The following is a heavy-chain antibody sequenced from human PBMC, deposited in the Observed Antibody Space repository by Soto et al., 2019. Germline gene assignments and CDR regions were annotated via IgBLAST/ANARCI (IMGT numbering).Heavy chain of an antibody. J-gene: IGHJ4*02. CDR1: GYTFTIYD. CDR3: ARWDGDYGFDY. Sequence: QVQLVQSGAEVKKPGASVKVSCKASGYTFTIYDINWVRQATGQGLEWMGWMIPTSGTTGYAQKCQGRVTMTRNTSISTAYMELSSLRSEDTAVYYCARWDGDYGFDYWGQGTLVTVSS. D-gene: IGHD4-17*01. CDR2: MIPTSGTT. V-gene: IGHV1-8*01.